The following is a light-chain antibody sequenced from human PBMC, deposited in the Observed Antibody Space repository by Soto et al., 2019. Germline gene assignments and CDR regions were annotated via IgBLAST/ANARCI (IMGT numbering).Light chain of an antibody. CDR1: SSNIAKNY. V-gene: IGLV1-51*01. CDR3: GPWDISLSVV. CDR2: DND. J-gene: IGLJ2*01. Sequence: QSVLTQPPSLSAAPGQKVTISCSGSSSNIAKNYVYWYQQLPGTAPKLLIFDNDKRPSGIPDRFSGSKSGTSATLGITGLQTGDEADYYCGPWDISLSVVFGGGTKLTVL.